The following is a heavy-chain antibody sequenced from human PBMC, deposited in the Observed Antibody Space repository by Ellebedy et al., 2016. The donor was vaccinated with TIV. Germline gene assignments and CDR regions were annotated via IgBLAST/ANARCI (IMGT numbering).Heavy chain of an antibody. J-gene: IGHJ5*02. D-gene: IGHD4-17*01. CDR1: GFNFRSYW. CDR3: ARRASYGDYAVQVNPWFDP. CDR2: IRQEGDEI. V-gene: IGHV3-7*01. Sequence: GESLKISCAASGFNFRSYWMTWVRQAPGKGVEWVAKIRQEGDEIYYVESVKGRFTISRDNAKNSLFLQMNSLRVEETAVYYCARRASYGDYAVQVNPWFDPWGQGTLVTVSS.